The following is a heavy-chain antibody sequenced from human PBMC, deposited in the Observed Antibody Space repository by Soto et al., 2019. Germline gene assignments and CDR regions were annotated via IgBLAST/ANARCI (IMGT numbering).Heavy chain of an antibody. CDR3: ASGQQLVQRSRSDY. D-gene: IGHD6-6*01. CDR2: ISGSGGST. Sequence: GGSLRLSCAASGFTFSSYAMSWVRQAPGKGLEWVSAISGSGGSTYYADSVKGRFTISRDNSKNTLFLQMNSLRAEDTAVYYCASGQQLVQRSRSDYWGQGTLVTVSS. V-gene: IGHV3-23*01. J-gene: IGHJ4*02. CDR1: GFTFSSYA.